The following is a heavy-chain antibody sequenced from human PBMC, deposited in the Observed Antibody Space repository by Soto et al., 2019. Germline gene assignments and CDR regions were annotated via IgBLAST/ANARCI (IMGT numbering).Heavy chain of an antibody. Sequence: EVHLVESGGGLVQPGGSLRLSCAASGFAFSRYWMHWVRQAPGGGLMWVSRINDVAPRTHYADSGKGRFTVSRDNAKNPVYLQMDSLRAEDTALYYCARVNDPDDYWGQGTLVIVSS. CDR1: GFAFSRYW. J-gene: IGHJ4*02. D-gene: IGHD1-1*01. CDR2: INDVAPRT. CDR3: ARVNDPDDY. V-gene: IGHV3-74*01.